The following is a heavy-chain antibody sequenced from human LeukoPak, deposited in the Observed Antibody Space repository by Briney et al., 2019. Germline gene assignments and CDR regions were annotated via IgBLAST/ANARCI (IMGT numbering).Heavy chain of an antibody. Sequence: PGGSLRLSCAASGVTFGNYWMHWVRQAPGKGLVWVSRINGDGSSTSYLDSVKGRFSISRDNAKNTLHLQMNSLRAEDTAVYYCARDAQGLRYWGQGTLVTVSS. CDR2: INGDGSST. D-gene: IGHD6-19*01. CDR3: ARDAQGLRY. J-gene: IGHJ4*02. V-gene: IGHV3-74*01. CDR1: GVTFGNYW.